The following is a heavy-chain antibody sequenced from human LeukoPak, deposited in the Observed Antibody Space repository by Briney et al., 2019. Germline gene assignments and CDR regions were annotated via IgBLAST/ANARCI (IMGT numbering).Heavy chain of an antibody. D-gene: IGHD6-13*01. CDR3: AREERLIAATGRGAFDY. Sequence: ASVKVSCKASGYTFTNYFMHWVRQAPGQGLEWMGIINPITGTTTYAQKFQGRVTVTRDTSTGTVYMELSSLRSEDTAVYYCAREERLIAATGRGAFDYWGQGTLVTVSS. V-gene: IGHV1-46*01. CDR2: INPITGTT. CDR1: GYTFTNYF. J-gene: IGHJ4*02.